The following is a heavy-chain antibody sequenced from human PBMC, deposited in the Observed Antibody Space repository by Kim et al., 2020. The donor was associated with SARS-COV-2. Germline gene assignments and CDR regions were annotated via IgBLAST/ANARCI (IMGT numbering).Heavy chain of an antibody. D-gene: IGHD6-13*01. CDR3: ARICSSSWYESDY. V-gene: IGHV4-39*01. Sequence: SETLSLTCTVSGGSISSSSYYWGWIRQPPGKGLEWIGSIYYSGSTYYNPSLKSRVTISVDTSKNQFSLKLSSVTAADTAVYYCARICSSSWYESDYWGQGTLVTVSS. J-gene: IGHJ4*02. CDR2: IYYSGST. CDR1: GGSISSSSYY.